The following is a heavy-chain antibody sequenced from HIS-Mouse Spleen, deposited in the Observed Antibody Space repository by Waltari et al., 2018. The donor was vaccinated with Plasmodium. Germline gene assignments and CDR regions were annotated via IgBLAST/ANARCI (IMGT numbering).Heavy chain of an antibody. V-gene: IGHV1-46*03. Sequence: GIINPSGGSTSYAQKFQGRVTMTRDTSTSTVYMELSSLRSEDTAVYYCARVGPITGGAFDIWGQGTMVTVSS. CDR2: INPSGGST. J-gene: IGHJ3*02. CDR3: ARVGPITGGAFDI.